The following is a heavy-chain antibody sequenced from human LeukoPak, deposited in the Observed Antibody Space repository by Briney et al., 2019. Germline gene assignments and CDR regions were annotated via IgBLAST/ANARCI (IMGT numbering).Heavy chain of an antibody. J-gene: IGHJ3*01. CDR1: GFTFSSYA. CDR2: IWNDGNKK. D-gene: IGHD6-13*01. CDR3: ARGKWKIAASDAFDV. Sequence: GGSLRLSCAASGFTFSSYAMHWVRQAPGKGLEWVAIIWNDGNKKYYTDSVEGRFTISRDNSKNTMYLQMNSLRVEDTAVYYCARGKWKIAASDAFDVWGQGTIVTVSS. V-gene: IGHV3-33*08.